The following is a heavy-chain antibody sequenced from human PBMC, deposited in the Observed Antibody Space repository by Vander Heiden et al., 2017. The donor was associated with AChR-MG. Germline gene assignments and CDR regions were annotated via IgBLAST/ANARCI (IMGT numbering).Heavy chain of an antibody. CDR3: ARDQVRGYYYMDV. CDR1: GFTFSSYS. V-gene: IGHV3-21*01. Sequence: EVQLVESGGGLVKPGGSLRLSCAASGFTFSSYSMNGVRQAPGKGLEWVSSISSSSSYIYYADSVKGRFTISRDNAKNSLYLQMNRMRAEDTAVYYYARDQVRGYYYMDVWGKGTTVTVSS. J-gene: IGHJ6*03. CDR2: ISSSSSYI. D-gene: IGHD3-10*01.